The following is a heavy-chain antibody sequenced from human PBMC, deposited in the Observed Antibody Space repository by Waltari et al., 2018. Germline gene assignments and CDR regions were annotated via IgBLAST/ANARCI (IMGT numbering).Heavy chain of an antibody. J-gene: IGHJ4*02. Sequence: EVQLVESGGGLLQPGGSLRLPCAASGFPFSSYAMNWVRQAPGKGLEWLSYISSSSDTIYYADSVKGRFTVSRDNAKNSLYLQMNSLRAEDTAVYYCAKDQKGIDYWGQGTLVTVSS. D-gene: IGHD3-10*01. V-gene: IGHV3-48*04. CDR3: AKDQKGIDY. CDR1: GFPFSSYA. CDR2: ISSSSDTI.